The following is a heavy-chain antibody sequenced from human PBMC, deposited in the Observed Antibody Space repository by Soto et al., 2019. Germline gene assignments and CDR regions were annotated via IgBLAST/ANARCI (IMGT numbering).Heavy chain of an antibody. Sequence: ASVKVSCKASGYTFTSYGISWVRQAPGQGLEWMGWISAYNGNTNYAQKLQGRVTMTTDTSTSTAYMELRSLRSDDTAVYFCAKGSASTYYFDSWGQGTLVTVSS. V-gene: IGHV1-18*01. CDR1: GYTFTSYG. CDR3: AKGSASTYYFDS. CDR2: ISAYNGNT. J-gene: IGHJ4*02. D-gene: IGHD6-19*01.